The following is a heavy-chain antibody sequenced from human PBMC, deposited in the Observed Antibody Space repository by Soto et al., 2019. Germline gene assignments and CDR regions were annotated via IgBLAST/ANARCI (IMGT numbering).Heavy chain of an antibody. CDR3: ARNRPLYSSSWWGHDHHNWFDP. D-gene: IGHD6-13*01. V-gene: IGHV5-10-1*01. Sequence: GESLKISCKGSGYSFTSYWISWVRQMPGKGLEWMGRIDPSDSYTNYSPSFQGHVTISADKSISTAYLQWSSLKASDTAMYYCARNRPLYSSSWWGHDHHNWFDPWGQGTLVTVST. CDR2: IDPSDSYT. J-gene: IGHJ5*02. CDR1: GYSFTSYW.